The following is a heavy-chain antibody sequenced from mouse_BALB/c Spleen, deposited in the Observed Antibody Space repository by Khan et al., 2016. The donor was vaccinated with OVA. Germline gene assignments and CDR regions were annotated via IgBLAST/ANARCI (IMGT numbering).Heavy chain of an antibody. CDR2: INPNNGDA. CDR1: GYTFNSYY. V-gene: IGHV1S81*02. CDR3: TRSGYGSFAY. J-gene: IGHJ3*01. Sequence: QVRLQQSGAELVKPGASVKLSCKASGYTFNSYYMYWVKQRPGQGLEWIGEINPNNGDANFNEKFKNKATLTVDKSSNTAFMQLSSLTSDDSAVYYCTRSGYGSFAYWGQGTLVTVSA. D-gene: IGHD2-2*01.